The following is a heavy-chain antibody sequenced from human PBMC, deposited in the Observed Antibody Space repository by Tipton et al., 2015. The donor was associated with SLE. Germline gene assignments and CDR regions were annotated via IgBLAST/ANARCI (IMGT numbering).Heavy chain of an antibody. Sequence: SLRLSCAASGFTFSNYWMNWIRQSPGKGLEWVANIRQDGSEKYYVDSVKGRLTISRDNAKNSLYLQMESLRVEDTAVYYCARDPGVAASGTVGHFDSWGQGALVTVSS. V-gene: IGHV3-7*01. CDR1: GFTFSNYW. J-gene: IGHJ4*02. CDR3: ARDPGVAASGTVGHFDS. CDR2: IRQDGSEK. D-gene: IGHD6-13*01.